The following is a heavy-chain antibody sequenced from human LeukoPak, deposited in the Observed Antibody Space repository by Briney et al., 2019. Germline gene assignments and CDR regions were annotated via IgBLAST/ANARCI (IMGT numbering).Heavy chain of an antibody. V-gene: IGHV3-30*02. J-gene: IGHJ4*02. CDR2: IRYDGSNK. Sequence: PGGSLRLSCAASGFTFSSYGMHWARQAPGKGLEWVAFIRYDGSNKYYADSVKGRFTISRDNSKNTLYLQMNSLRAEDTAVYYCAPGYDILTGYYRRGAFDYWGQGTLVTVSS. CDR3: APGYDILTGYYRRGAFDY. CDR1: GFTFSSYG. D-gene: IGHD3-9*01.